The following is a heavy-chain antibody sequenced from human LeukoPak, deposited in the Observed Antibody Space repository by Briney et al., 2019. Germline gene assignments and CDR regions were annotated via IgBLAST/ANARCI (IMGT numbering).Heavy chain of an antibody. CDR1: GFTFSHYG. J-gene: IGHJ5*02. Sequence: GGPLRLSCAASGFTFSHYGMSWVRQAPGKGLEWVSAISGSGYSTYYADSVKGRFTISRDNAKNTLNLQMNSLRAEDTAVYYCARDLGQYYDTSDNWFDPWGQGTLVTVSS. CDR2: ISGSGYST. D-gene: IGHD3-22*01. V-gene: IGHV3-23*01. CDR3: ARDLGQYYDTSDNWFDP.